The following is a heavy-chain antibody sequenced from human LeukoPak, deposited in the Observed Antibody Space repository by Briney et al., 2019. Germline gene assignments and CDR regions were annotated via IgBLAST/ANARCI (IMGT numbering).Heavy chain of an antibody. Sequence: GGSLRLSCVASGITFSSYWMSWVRQAPGKGLEWVANIKQDGSEKYYVDSVKGRFTIFRDNAKNSLCLQMNSLRAEDTAVYYCARVSLKTKLGVDYYYGMDVWGQGTTVTVSS. CDR1: GITFSSYW. V-gene: IGHV3-7*03. D-gene: IGHD3-16*01. CDR2: IKQDGSEK. J-gene: IGHJ6*02. CDR3: ARVSLKTKLGVDYYYGMDV.